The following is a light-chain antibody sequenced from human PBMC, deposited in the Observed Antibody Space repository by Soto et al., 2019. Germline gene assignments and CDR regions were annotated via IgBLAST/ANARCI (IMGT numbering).Light chain of an antibody. V-gene: IGKV3-20*01. J-gene: IGKJ5*01. Sequence: IVLTQSAGTLSLSPGERATLFFRASQSVPRSYLAWYQQKPGQAPRLLIYGTSSRATGIPDRFSGSGSGTDFTLTISRLEPEDFAVFYCQQYGSSITFGQGTRLEIK. CDR3: QQYGSSIT. CDR1: QSVPRSY. CDR2: GTS.